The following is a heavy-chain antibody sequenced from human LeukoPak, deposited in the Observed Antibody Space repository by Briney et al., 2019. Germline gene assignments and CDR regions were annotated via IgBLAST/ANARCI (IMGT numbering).Heavy chain of an antibody. Sequence: PGGSLRLSCAASGLTFSRFWMIWIRHAPGKGLEWVATINEEGNEKWYADSVKGRFTISRANARNSLYLQMNSLRAEDTAVYYCATLSYRRFDYWGQGALVTVSS. J-gene: IGHJ4*02. CDR1: GLTFSRFW. CDR3: ATLSYRRFDY. CDR2: INEEGNEK. D-gene: IGHD1-14*01. V-gene: IGHV3-7*01.